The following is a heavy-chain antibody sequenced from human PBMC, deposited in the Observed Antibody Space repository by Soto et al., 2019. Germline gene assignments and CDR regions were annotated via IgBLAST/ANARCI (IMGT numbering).Heavy chain of an antibody. CDR1: GGTFSSYA. CDR3: ARDCSGGSCYDDY. CDR2: IIPIFGTV. V-gene: IGHV1-69*13. J-gene: IGHJ4*02. Sequence: GASVKVSCKASGGTFSSYAISWVRQAPGQGLEWMGGIIPIFGTVNYAQKFQGRVTITADESTSTAYMELSSLRSEDTAVYYCARDCSGGSCYDDYWGQGTLVTVSS. D-gene: IGHD2-15*01.